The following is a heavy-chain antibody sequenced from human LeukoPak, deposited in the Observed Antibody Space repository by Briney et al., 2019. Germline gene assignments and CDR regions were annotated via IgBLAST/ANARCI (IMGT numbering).Heavy chain of an antibody. CDR2: INSDGSST. CDR1: GFTFSSYW. CDR3: ARDGYSSSWVNWFDP. D-gene: IGHD6-13*01. Sequence: PGGSLRLSCAASGFTFSSYWMHWVRHAPGKGLVWVSRINSDGSSTSYADSVKGRFTISRDNAKNTLYLQMNSLRAEDTAVYYCARDGYSSSWVNWFDPWGQGTLVTVSS. J-gene: IGHJ5*02. V-gene: IGHV3-74*01.